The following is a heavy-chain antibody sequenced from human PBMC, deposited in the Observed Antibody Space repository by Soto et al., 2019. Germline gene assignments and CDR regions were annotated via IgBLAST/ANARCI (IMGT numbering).Heavy chain of an antibody. CDR1: GFTFSSYA. CDR2: ISGSGGST. V-gene: IGHV3-23*01. D-gene: IGHD2-15*01. Sequence: AGGSLRLSCAASGFTFSSYAMSWVRQAPGKGLEWVSAISGSGGSTYYADSVKGRFTISRDNSKNKLYLQMNSLRTEDTGVYYCAKAGGRGLHGGNPTDYWGQGTLVTVSS. J-gene: IGHJ4*02. CDR3: AKAGGRGLHGGNPTDY.